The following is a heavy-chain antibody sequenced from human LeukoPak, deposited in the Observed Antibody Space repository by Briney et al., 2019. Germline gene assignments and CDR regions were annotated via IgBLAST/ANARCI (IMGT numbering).Heavy chain of an antibody. V-gene: IGHV3-9*03. D-gene: IGHD6-6*01. CDR1: GFTFDDYA. Sequence: QPGRSLRLSCAASGFTFDDYAMHWVRQAPGKGLEWVSGISWNSGSIGYADSVKGRFTISRDNAKNSLYLQMNSLRAEDMALYYCAKDLAARPAGLDYWGQGTLVTVSS. CDR2: ISWNSGSI. CDR3: AKDLAARPAGLDY. J-gene: IGHJ4*02.